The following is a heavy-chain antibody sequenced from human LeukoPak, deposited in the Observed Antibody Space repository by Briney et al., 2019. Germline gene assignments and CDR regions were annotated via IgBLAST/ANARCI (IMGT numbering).Heavy chain of an antibody. CDR1: GFIFSSYT. J-gene: IGHJ4*02. Sequence: GGSLRLSCAASGFIFSSYTMNWVRQAPGKGLVWVSRINTDGSSTSYADSVKGRFTISRDNAKNTLYLQMNSLRAEDTAVYYCAREGPSNFDYWGQGTLVTVSS. CDR2: INTDGSST. CDR3: AREGPSNFDY. V-gene: IGHV3-74*01.